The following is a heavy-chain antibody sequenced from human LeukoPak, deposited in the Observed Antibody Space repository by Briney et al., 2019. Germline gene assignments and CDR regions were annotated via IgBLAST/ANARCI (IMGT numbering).Heavy chain of an antibody. Sequence: QPGGSLRLSCAASGFTFDDYAMHWVRQAPGKGLEWVSGISWNSGSIGYADSVKGRFTISRDNAKNSLYLQMNSLRAEDTALYYCAKAYTYSGSYYDYWGQGTLVTVSS. D-gene: IGHD3-10*01. V-gene: IGHV3-9*01. J-gene: IGHJ4*02. CDR2: ISWNSGSI. CDR3: AKAYTYSGSYYDY. CDR1: GFTFDDYA.